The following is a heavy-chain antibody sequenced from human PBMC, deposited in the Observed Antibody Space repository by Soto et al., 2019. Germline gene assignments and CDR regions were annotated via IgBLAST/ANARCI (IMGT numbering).Heavy chain of an antibody. V-gene: IGHV3-23*01. CDR1: GFTFSNYA. J-gene: IGHJ4*02. CDR2: ITSSGGTT. Sequence: GGSLRLSCAASGFTFSNYAMRWVRQAPGKGLEWVSPITSSGGTTYYADSVKGRFTISRDNSKNTLYVQMNSLRAEDTAVYYCAKSPGTVAGTSGYFDYWGLGTLVTVSS. CDR3: AKSPGTVAGTSGYFDY. D-gene: IGHD6-19*01.